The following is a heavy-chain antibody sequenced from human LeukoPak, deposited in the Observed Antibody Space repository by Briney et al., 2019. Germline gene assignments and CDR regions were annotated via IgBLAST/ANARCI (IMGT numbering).Heavy chain of an antibody. CDR3: ARVSWFGELTPYFDY. J-gene: IGHJ4*02. CDR1: GGSISSGDYS. V-gene: IGHV4-30-2*01. CDR2: IYHSGNT. D-gene: IGHD3-10*01. Sequence: ESSQTLSLTCAVSGGSISSGDYSRSWIRQPPGKGLEWIGYIYHSGNTYYNLSLKSRVTISVDRSKNQFSLKLSSVTAADTAVYYCARVSWFGELTPYFDYWGQGTLVTVSS.